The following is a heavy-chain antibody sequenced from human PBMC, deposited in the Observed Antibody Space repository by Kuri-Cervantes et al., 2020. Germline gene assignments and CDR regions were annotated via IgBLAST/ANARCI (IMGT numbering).Heavy chain of an antibody. V-gene: IGHV1-18*01. CDR1: GYTFTSYG. CDR3: ARGRTTVTTDDAFDI. CDR2: ISAYNGNT. D-gene: IGHD4-17*01. Sequence: ASVKVSCKASGYTFTSYGISWVRQAPGQGLEWMGWISAYNGNTNYAQKLQGRVTMTTDTSTSTAYMGLRSLRSDDTAVYYCARGRTTVTTDDAFDIWGQGTMVTVSS. J-gene: IGHJ3*02.